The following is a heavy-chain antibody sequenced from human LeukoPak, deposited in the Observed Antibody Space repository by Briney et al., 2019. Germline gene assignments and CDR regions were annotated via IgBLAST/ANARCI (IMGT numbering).Heavy chain of an antibody. Sequence: PGGSLRLSCAASGFTFDDYGMSWVRQAPGKGLEWVSGINWNGGSTGYADSVKGRVTISRDNAKNSLYLQMSSLRAEDTALYYCARCLHGAEYSSSPFDFWGQGTLVTVSS. D-gene: IGHD6-6*01. V-gene: IGHV3-20*04. J-gene: IGHJ4*02. CDR2: INWNGGST. CDR3: ARCLHGAEYSSSPFDF. CDR1: GFTFDDYG.